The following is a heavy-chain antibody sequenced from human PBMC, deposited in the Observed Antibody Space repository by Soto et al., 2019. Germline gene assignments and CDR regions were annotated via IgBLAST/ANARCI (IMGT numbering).Heavy chain of an antibody. CDR1: GFTLSSYA. CDR3: ARYPGHDGNEYYTIDS. Sequence: QVQLLESGGGVVQPGRSLRLSCAASGFTLSSYAMHWVPQAPGKGLEWVAVVSCAGTSTYYADSVRGRFTISRDNSKDTVYLQLNSLRTEDTAVYHCARYPGHDGNEYYTIDSWGQGTRGIVSS. V-gene: IGHV3-30-3*01. CDR2: VSCAGTST. J-gene: IGHJ4*02. D-gene: IGHD3-3*01.